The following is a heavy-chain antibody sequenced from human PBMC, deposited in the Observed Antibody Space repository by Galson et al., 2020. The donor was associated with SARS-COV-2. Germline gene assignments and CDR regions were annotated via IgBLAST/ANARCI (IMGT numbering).Heavy chain of an antibody. CDR3: ATQPSRGWLQFSPTVY. CDR1: GYSLTSYW. J-gene: IGHJ4*02. V-gene: IGHV5-10-1*01. CDR2: IDPSDSYN. Sequence: KIGESLKISCKGSGYSLTSYWISWVRQMPGKGLEWMGRIDPSDSYNNYSPSFQGHVTVSADNSISTAYLQWSSLKASDTAMYYCATQPSRGWLQFSPTVYWGQGTLVTVAS. D-gene: IGHD5-12*01.